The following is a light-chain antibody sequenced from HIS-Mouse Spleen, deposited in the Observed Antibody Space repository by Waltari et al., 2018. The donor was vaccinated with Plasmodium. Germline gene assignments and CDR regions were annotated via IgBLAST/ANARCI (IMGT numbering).Light chain of an antibody. Sequence: QSVLTQPPSASGTPGQRVTISCSGSISSIGSNTVTWYQQLPGTAPKLLIYCNNQRPSGVPDRFSGSKSGTSASLAISGLQSEDEADYYCAAWDDSLNGVVFAGGTKLTVL. V-gene: IGLV1-44*01. CDR1: ISSIGSNT. J-gene: IGLJ2*01. CDR2: CNN. CDR3: AAWDDSLNGVV.